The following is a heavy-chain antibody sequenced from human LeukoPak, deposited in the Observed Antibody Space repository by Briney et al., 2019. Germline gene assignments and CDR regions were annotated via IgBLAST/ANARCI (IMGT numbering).Heavy chain of an antibody. CDR2: IYHSEST. Sequence: PSETLSLTCTVSVGSISSSYCSWIRQPPGKGLEWIGYIYHSESTNYNPSLKSRVTISVDTSKNQFSLKLSSVTAADTAVYYCARQAGGTSGPFDYWGQGTLVTVSS. D-gene: IGHD4-23*01. CDR3: ARQAGGTSGPFDY. CDR1: VGSISSSY. V-gene: IGHV4-59*08. J-gene: IGHJ4*02.